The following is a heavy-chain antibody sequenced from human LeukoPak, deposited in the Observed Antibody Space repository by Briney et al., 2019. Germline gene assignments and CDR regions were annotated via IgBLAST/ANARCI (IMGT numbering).Heavy chain of an antibody. CDR1: VGSISSGDYY. Sequence: PSETLSLTCTVSVGSISSGDYYWSWIRQPPGKGLEWVGYIYYSVSTYYNPFLKSRVTISVDTSKNLFSLELSSVTAADTGVYYCARERPPNYCSSSSYFDYWGQGTLVTVSS. CDR2: IYYSVST. CDR3: ARERPPNYCSSSSYFDY. V-gene: IGHV4-30-4*08. J-gene: IGHJ4*02. D-gene: IGHD6-6*01.